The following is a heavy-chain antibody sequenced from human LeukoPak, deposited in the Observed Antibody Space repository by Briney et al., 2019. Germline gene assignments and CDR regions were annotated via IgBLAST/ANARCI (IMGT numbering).Heavy chain of an antibody. D-gene: IGHD1-20*01. CDR1: GFTFSSYW. V-gene: IGHV3-74*01. CDR2: INSDGSTI. Sequence: GGSLRLSCAASGFTFSSYWMHWVLQAPGKGLVWVSRINSDGSTITYADSVKGRFTISRDNAKNTLYLQMNSLRAEDTAVYYCARVTVSSSEVIFDYWGQGSLVTVSS. J-gene: IGHJ4*02. CDR3: ARVTVSSSEVIFDY.